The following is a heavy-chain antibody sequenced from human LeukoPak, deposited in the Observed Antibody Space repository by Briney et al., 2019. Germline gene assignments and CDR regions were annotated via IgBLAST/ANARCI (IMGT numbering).Heavy chain of an antibody. CDR2: IYPGDSDT. CDR3: ASSYYYDSSGYLPLDY. J-gene: IGHJ4*02. CDR1: GYRFTSYW. V-gene: IGHV5-51*01. D-gene: IGHD3-22*01. Sequence: GESLQISCKGSGYRFTSYWIGWVRPMPGKGLEWMGIIYPGDSDTRYSPSFQGQVTISADKSISTAYLQWSSLKASDTAMYYCASSYYYDSSGYLPLDYWGQGTLVTVSS.